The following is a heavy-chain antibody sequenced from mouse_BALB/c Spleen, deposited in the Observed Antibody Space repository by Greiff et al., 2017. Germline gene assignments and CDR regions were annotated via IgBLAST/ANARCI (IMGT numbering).Heavy chain of an antibody. D-gene: IGHD2-2*01. CDR3: AREGLSSLYFDY. CDR1: GYTFTSYV. Sequence: EVKLVESGPELVKPGASVKMSCKASGYTFTSYVMHWVKQKPGQGLEWIGYINPYNDGTKYNEKFKGKATLTSDKSSSTAYMELSSLTSEDSAVYYCAREGLSSLYFDYWGQGTTLTVSS. V-gene: IGHV1-14*01. J-gene: IGHJ2*01. CDR2: INPYNDGT.